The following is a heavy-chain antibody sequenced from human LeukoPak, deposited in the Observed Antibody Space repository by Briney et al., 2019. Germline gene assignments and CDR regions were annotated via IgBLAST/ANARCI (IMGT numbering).Heavy chain of an antibody. V-gene: IGHV4-61*02. CDR3: ARVQRGMYYDSYYYYYYYMDV. D-gene: IGHD3-3*01. J-gene: IGHJ6*03. Sequence: KPSETLSLTCTVSGGSISSGSYYWSWIRQPAGKGLEWIGRIYTSGSTNYNPSLKSRVTISVDTSKNQISLKLSSVTAADTAVYYCARVQRGMYYDSYYYYYYYMDVWGKGTTVTVSS. CDR1: GGSISSGSYY. CDR2: IYTSGST.